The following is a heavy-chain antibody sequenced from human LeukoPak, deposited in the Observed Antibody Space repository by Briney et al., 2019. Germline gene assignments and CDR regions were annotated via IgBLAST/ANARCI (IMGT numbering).Heavy chain of an antibody. Sequence: ASVKVSCKASGGTFSSYAISWVRQAPGQGLEWMGWISAYNGNTNYAQKLQGRVTMTTDTSTSTAYMELRSLRSDDTAVYYCARDRSPTRPFDYWGQGTLVTVSS. CDR2: ISAYNGNT. CDR3: ARDRSPTRPFDY. V-gene: IGHV1-18*01. D-gene: IGHD1-26*01. CDR1: GGTFSSYA. J-gene: IGHJ4*02.